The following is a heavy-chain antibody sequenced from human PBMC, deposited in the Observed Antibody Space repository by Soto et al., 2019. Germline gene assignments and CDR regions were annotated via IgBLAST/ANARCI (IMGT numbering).Heavy chain of an antibody. V-gene: IGHV4-39*01. CDR2: IYYSGST. CDR3: ARRHSHYGDYERYFDY. CDR1: GGSISSSSYY. D-gene: IGHD4-17*01. Sequence: TLSLTCTVSGGSISSSSYYWGWIRQPPGKGLEWIGSIYYSGSTYYNPSLKSRVTISVDTSKNQFSLKLSSVTAADTAVYYCARRHSHYGDYERYFDYWGQGTLVTVSS. J-gene: IGHJ4*02.